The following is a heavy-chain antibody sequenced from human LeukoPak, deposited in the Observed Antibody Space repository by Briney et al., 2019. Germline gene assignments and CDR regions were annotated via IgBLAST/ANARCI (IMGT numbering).Heavy chain of an antibody. CDR2: VSTSGVGT. D-gene: IGHD3-10*01. V-gene: IGHV3-23*01. CDR3: AKPKTTPILWFGELSFDY. CDR1: GFTFSSFA. Sequence: PGGSLRLSCAASGFTFSSFAMSWIRQAPGKGLEWVSSVSTSGVGTYYADSVRGRFTISRDNSKNTVFLQMNSLRAEDSAVYYCAKPKTTPILWFGELSFDYWGQGTLVTVSS. J-gene: IGHJ4*02.